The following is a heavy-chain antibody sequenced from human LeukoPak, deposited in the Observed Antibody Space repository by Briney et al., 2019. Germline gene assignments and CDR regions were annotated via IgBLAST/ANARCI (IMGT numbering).Heavy chain of an antibody. D-gene: IGHD3-22*01. J-gene: IGHJ4*02. CDR3: ARELPPVVNFYFDS. CDR2: IWYDGSDK. CDR1: GHSHYHFR. V-gene: IGHV3-33*01. Sequence: PGGSQSLPCEPWGHSHYHFRMHGLRQAPGKGREGVAVIWYDGSDKYYADSVKGRFSISRDNSKNTLYLQMNSLRAEDTAVYYCARELPPVVNFYFDSWGQGTLVTVSS.